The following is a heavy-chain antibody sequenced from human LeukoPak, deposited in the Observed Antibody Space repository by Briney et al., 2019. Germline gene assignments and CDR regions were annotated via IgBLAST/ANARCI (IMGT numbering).Heavy chain of an antibody. J-gene: IGHJ4*02. CDR2: INPNSGDT. D-gene: IGHD4-23*01. V-gene: IGHV1-2*02. CDR3: ARDSGSTVVTPGY. Sequence: ASVKVSCKASGYTFTDYFLHWVRQAPGQGLEWMGWINPNSGDTKYAQKFQGRVTMTRDTSISTAYMDLSSLRSDDTAAYYCARDSGSTVVTPGYWGQGTLVTVSS. CDR1: GYTFTDYF.